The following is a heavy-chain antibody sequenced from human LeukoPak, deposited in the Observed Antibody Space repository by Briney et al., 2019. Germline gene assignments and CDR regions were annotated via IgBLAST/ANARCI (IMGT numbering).Heavy chain of an antibody. Sequence: PSETLSLTCTVSVGSISISSYYCGWIRQPPGKGLEWIGSIYYSGSTYYDPSLKSRVNISVDTSKNQFSLKLSSMRAADTALYYRARDKDYWGQGTLVTVSS. CDR2: IYYSGST. J-gene: IGHJ4*02. V-gene: IGHV4-39*07. CDR1: VGSISISSYY. CDR3: ARDKDY.